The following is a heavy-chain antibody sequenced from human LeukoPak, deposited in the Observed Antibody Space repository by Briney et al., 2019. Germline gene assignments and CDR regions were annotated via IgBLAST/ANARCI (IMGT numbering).Heavy chain of an antibody. Sequence: GGSLRLSCAASGFTFSSYGMHWVRQAPGKGLEWVAVICYDGSNKYYAGSVKGRFTISRDNSKNTLYLQMNSLRAEDTAVYYCARDGGRDGYNLDFDYWGQGTLVTVSS. D-gene: IGHD5-24*01. V-gene: IGHV3-33*01. J-gene: IGHJ4*02. CDR3: ARDGGRDGYNLDFDY. CDR1: GFTFSSYG. CDR2: ICYDGSNK.